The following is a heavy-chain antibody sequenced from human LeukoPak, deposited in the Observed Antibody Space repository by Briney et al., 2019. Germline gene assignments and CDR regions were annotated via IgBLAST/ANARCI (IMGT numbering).Heavy chain of an antibody. Sequence: ASVPVSYKASVYTFNIYGIRYGITWVRKAPGQGLEWIVWISGYNDNTDYAHNLQDRVTMPADTCTNTAYMELGSLRSDDTAVYYCARVRLPIYYYDNTVNLAFDIWGQGTMVTVSS. CDR2: ISGYNDNT. CDR1: VYTFNIYG. CDR3: ARVRLPIYYYDNTVNLAFDI. J-gene: IGHJ3*02. D-gene: IGHD3-22*01. V-gene: IGHV1-18*01.